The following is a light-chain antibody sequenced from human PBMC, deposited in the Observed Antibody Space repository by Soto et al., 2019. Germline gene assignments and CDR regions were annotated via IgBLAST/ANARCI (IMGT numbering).Light chain of an antibody. J-gene: IGKJ2*01. V-gene: IGKV3-15*01. CDR3: QHYYTWPYT. CDR2: GAS. CDR1: QSISSD. Sequence: EIVMTQSPATLSVSPGERATLSCRASQSISSDLAWYQQKPGQAPRLLIYGASARATGIPARFSGSGSGTEFTLTVSGLQSEDFAVYYCQHYYTWPYTFGQGTRLEMK.